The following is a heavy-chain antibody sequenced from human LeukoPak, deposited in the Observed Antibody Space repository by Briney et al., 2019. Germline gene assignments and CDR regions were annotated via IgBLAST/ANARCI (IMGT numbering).Heavy chain of an antibody. D-gene: IGHD1-26*01. Sequence: PGGSLRLSCAASGFTFSAYSMNWVRQAPGKGPEWVSYINRGSDTSFYADSVKGRFTISRDNSKNTLYLQMNSLRAEDTAVYYCAKDLSGSYSGFDYWGQGTLVTVSS. J-gene: IGHJ4*02. CDR2: INRGSDTS. V-gene: IGHV3-48*01. CDR3: AKDLSGSYSGFDY. CDR1: GFTFSAYS.